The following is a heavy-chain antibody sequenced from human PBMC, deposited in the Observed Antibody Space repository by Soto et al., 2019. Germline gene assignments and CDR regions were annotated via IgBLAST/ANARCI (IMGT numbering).Heavy chain of an antibody. CDR3: AREPEPTVTTYNYYGMDV. D-gene: IGHD4-17*01. J-gene: IGHJ6*02. Sequence: PGGSLRLSCAASGFTFSSYSMNWVRQAPGKGLEWVSSISSSSSYIYYADSVKGRFTISRDNAKNSLYLQMNSLRAEDTAVYYCAREPEPTVTTYNYYGMDVWGQGTTVTVSS. CDR1: GFTFSSYS. V-gene: IGHV3-21*01. CDR2: ISSSSSYI.